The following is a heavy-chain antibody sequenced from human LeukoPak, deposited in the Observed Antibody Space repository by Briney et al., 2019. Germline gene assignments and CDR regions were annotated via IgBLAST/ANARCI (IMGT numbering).Heavy chain of an antibody. CDR1: GFTFSSYA. Sequence: PGGSLRLSCAASGFTFSSYAMTWVRQAPGKGLEWVSSISGSAGNTYYADSVKGRFTFSRDNSKNTLYLQMDSLRAEDTAVYYCTTNSVVAFNRYFQHWGQGTLVTVSS. V-gene: IGHV3-23*01. J-gene: IGHJ1*01. D-gene: IGHD2-15*01. CDR3: TTNSVVAFNRYFQH. CDR2: ISGSAGNT.